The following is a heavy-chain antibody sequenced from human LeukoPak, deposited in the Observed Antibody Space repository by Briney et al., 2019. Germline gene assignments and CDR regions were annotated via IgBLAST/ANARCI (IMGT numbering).Heavy chain of an antibody. V-gene: IGHV3-23*01. Sequence: GGSLRLSCAVSGFIFRNYAMSWVRQPPGKGLEWVSAITGSGDTTYYADSVKGRFTISRDNSKNTLYVEMNTLRAEDTAVYYCAKWGDYDILTGYYVSDFWGQGTLVTVSS. CDR2: ITGSGDTT. D-gene: IGHD3-9*01. J-gene: IGHJ4*02. CDR1: GFIFRNYA. CDR3: AKWGDYDILTGYYVSDF.